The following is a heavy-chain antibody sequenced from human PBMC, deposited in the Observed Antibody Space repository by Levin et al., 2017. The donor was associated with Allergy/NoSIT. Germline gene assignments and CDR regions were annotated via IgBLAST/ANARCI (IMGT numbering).Heavy chain of an antibody. CDR3: ARGGNVAGDY. CDR2: MNPNSGNT. Sequence: GESLKISCKASGYTFTSYDINWVRQATGQGLEWMGWMNPNSGNTGYAQKFQGRVTMTRNTSISTAYMELSSLRSEDTAVYYCARGGNVAGDYWGQGTLVTVSS. D-gene: IGHD6-19*01. J-gene: IGHJ4*02. CDR1: GYTFTSYD. V-gene: IGHV1-8*01.